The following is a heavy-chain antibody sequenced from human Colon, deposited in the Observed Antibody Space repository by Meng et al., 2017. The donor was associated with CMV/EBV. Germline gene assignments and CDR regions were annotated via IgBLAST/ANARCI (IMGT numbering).Heavy chain of an antibody. CDR2: ITSSGSTS. CDR1: GFNFITYE. Sequence: GESLKISCAVSGFNFITYEMNWVRQAPGKGLEWVSSITSSGSTSYYAESVRGRLTISRDNSKKTLYLQMGSLRSEDMAVYYCARSYSSAYSPCGFWGQGTLVTVSS. CDR3: ARSYSSAYSPCGF. V-gene: IGHV3-48*03. J-gene: IGHJ4*02. D-gene: IGHD3-22*01.